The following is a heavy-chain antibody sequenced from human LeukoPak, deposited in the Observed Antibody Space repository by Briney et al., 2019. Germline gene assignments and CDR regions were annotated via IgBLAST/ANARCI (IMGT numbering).Heavy chain of an antibody. Sequence: GGSLRLSCAASGFSVGSKYMSWVRQAPGKGLEWVSVIYSAGDKYYSDSVKGRFTISRDNSQNTVSLQMDSLRAEDTALYYCAKDPFDSSQNWFDPWGHGTLVTVSS. J-gene: IGHJ5*02. D-gene: IGHD2-21*01. CDR3: AKDPFDSSQNWFDP. CDR2: IYSAGDK. V-gene: IGHV3-66*01. CDR1: GFSVGSKY.